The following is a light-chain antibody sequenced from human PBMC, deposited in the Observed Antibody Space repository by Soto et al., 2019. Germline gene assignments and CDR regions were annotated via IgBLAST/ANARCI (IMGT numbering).Light chain of an antibody. Sequence: QSVLTQPASVSGSPGQSITISCTGTSSDIGRFNYVSWYQQHPGKVPKLMIYEVSNRPSAVSNRFSGSKSGNTASLTISGLQAEDEADYYCSSYTISNTQVFGGGTKVTVL. J-gene: IGLJ3*02. CDR1: SSDIGRFNY. V-gene: IGLV2-14*01. CDR2: EVS. CDR3: SSYTISNTQV.